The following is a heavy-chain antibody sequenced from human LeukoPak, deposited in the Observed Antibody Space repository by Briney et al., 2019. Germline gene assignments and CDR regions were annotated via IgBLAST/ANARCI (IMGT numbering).Heavy chain of an antibody. CDR1: GFTFSDYS. J-gene: IGHJ3*02. D-gene: IGHD3-22*01. V-gene: IGHV3-48*02. CDR2: ISSSSSTV. Sequence: GGSLRLSCAASGFTFSDYSMNWVRQAPGKGLEWVSYISSSSSTVYYADSVKGRFTISRDNAKNSLYLQMNSLRDEDTAVYYCAKPHYYDSSGSYIAGAFDIWGQGTMVTVSS. CDR3: AKPHYYDSSGSYIAGAFDI.